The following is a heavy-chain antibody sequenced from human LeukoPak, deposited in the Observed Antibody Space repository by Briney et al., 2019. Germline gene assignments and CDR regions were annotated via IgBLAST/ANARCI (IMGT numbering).Heavy chain of an antibody. CDR2: IKQDGSEK. J-gene: IGHJ3*02. CDR1: GFTFSSYS. Sequence: PGGSLRLSCAASGFTFSSYSLNWVRQAPGKGLEWVANIKQDGSEKYYVDSVKGRFTISRDNAKNSLYLQMNSLRAEDTAVYYCATANSGYGTGAFDIWGQGTMVTVSS. D-gene: IGHD5-12*01. CDR3: ATANSGYGTGAFDI. V-gene: IGHV3-7*03.